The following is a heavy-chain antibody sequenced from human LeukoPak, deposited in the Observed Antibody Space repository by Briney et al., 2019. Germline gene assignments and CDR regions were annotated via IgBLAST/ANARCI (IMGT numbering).Heavy chain of an antibody. D-gene: IGHD6-19*01. CDR3: ARHWVAVAGSYPFDI. CDR1: GGSFSGYF. J-gene: IGHJ3*02. CDR2: IDHRGST. V-gene: IGHV4-34*01. Sequence: SETLSLTCAVYGGSFSGYFWSWIRQPPEKGLEWIGEIDHRGSTKYSPSLKSRVTISVDTSKTQFSLKLGSVTAADTAVYYCARHWVAVAGSYPFDIWGQGTMVTVSS.